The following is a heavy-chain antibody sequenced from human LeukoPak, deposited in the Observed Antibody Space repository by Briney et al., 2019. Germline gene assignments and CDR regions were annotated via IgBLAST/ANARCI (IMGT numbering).Heavy chain of an antibody. CDR2: IFHSAST. J-gene: IGHJ4*02. D-gene: IGHD5-18*01. CDR1: GDSISSTNW. V-gene: IGHV4-4*02. Sequence: PSETLSLTCAVSGDSISSTNWWTWVRQPPGKGLEWIGEIFHSASTNYNPSLKSRVSMSVDKSKNQFSLRLNSVTAADTAVYYCSRKDTPMIYFDCWGQGTLVTVSS. CDR3: SRKDTPMIYFDC.